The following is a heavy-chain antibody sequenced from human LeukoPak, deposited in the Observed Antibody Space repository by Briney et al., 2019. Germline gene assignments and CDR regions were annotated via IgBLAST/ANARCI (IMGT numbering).Heavy chain of an antibody. CDR1: GGSFSGYY. V-gene: IGHV4-34*01. J-gene: IGHJ5*02. D-gene: IGHD3-10*01. Sequence: SETLSLTCAVYGGSFSGYYWSWIRQPPGKGLEWIGEINHSGSTNYNPSLKSRVTISVDTSKNQFSLKLSSVTAADTAVYYCARGYGIWFGELTRWFDPWGQGTLVTVSS. CDR3: ARGYGIWFGELTRWFDP. CDR2: INHSGST.